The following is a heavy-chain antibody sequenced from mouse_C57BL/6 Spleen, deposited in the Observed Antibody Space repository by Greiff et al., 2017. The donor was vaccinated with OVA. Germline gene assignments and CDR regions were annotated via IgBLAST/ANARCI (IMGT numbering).Heavy chain of an antibody. CDR2: ISYSGST. D-gene: IGHD2-1*01. J-gene: IGHJ4*01. Sequence: EVQRVESGPGMVKPSQSLSLTCTVTGYSITSGYDWHWIRHFPGNKLEWMGYISYSGSTNYNPSLKSRISITHDTSKNHFFLKLNSVTTEDTATYYCARGGKEAMDYWGQGTSVTVSS. V-gene: IGHV3-1*01. CDR3: ARGGKEAMDY. CDR1: GYSITSGYD.